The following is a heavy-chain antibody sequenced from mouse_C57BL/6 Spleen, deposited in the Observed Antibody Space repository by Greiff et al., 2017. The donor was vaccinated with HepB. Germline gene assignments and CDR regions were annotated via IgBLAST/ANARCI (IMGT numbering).Heavy chain of an antibody. V-gene: IGHV1-61*01. CDR2: IYPSDSET. J-gene: IGHJ2*01. CDR3: ARPIYYYGSRYFDY. Sequence: VQLQQSGAELVRPGSSVKLSCKASGYTFTSYWMDWVKQRPGQGLEWIGNIYPSDSETHYNQKFKDKATLTVDKSSSTAYMQLSSLTSEDSAVYYCARPIYYYGSRYFDYWGQGTTLTVSS. D-gene: IGHD1-1*01. CDR1: GYTFTSYW.